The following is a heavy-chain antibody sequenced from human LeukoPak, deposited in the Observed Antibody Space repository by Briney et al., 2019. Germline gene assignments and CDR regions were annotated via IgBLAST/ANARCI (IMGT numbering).Heavy chain of an antibody. Sequence: GGSLRLSCAASGFTFSPYTMTWVRQAPGKGLEWVSSISSSSSYVYYADSVKGRFTISRDNAKNSLYLQVNSLRAEDTAVYYCARSSSGWYNDAFDIWGQGTMVTVSS. V-gene: IGHV3-21*01. D-gene: IGHD6-19*01. CDR3: ARSSSGWYNDAFDI. CDR2: ISSSSSYV. CDR1: GFTFSPYT. J-gene: IGHJ3*02.